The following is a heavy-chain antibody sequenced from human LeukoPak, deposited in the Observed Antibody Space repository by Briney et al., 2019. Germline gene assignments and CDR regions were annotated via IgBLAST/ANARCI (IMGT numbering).Heavy chain of an antibody. CDR3: ARQTGSGLFILP. CDR1: GGSISSSNW. J-gene: IGHJ4*02. V-gene: IGHV4-4*02. CDR2: IYYSGST. D-gene: IGHD3/OR15-3a*01. Sequence: SGTLSLTCAVSGGSISSSNWWSWVRQPPGKGLEWIGSIYYSGSTYYNASLKSQVSISIDTSKNQFSLKLTSVTAADTAVYYCARQTGSGLFILPGGQGTLVTVSS.